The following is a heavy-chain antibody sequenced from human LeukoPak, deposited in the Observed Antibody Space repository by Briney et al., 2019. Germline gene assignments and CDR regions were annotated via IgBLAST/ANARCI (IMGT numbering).Heavy chain of an antibody. CDR1: GGSISSGSYY. Sequence: SETLSLTCTVSGGSISSGSYYWSWIRQPAGKGLEWIGRIYTSGSTNYNPSLKSRVTISVDTSKNQFSLKLSSVTAADTAVYYCARTGAAYYYYYMGVWGKGTTVTVSS. D-gene: IGHD6-13*01. J-gene: IGHJ6*03. CDR3: ARTGAAYYYYYMGV. V-gene: IGHV4-61*02. CDR2: IYTSGST.